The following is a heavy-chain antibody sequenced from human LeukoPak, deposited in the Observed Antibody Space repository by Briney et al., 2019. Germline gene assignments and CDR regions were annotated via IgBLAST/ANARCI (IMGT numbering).Heavy chain of an antibody. CDR1: GLTFSSYW. V-gene: IGHV3-74*01. CDR2: INGDGRNI. D-gene: IGHD3-22*01. J-gene: IGHJ4*02. CDR3: ARDLDSGNYFFAY. Sequence: GGSLRLSCVASGLTFSSYWMHWVRQDPRKGLVWVSRINGDGRNINYADSVRGRFTISRDNAKNSLYLQMSSLRAEDTAVYYCARDLDSGNYFFAYWGQGTPVTVSS.